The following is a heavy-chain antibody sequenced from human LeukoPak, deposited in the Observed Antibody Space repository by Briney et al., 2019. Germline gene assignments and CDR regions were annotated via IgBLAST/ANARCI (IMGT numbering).Heavy chain of an antibody. J-gene: IGHJ4*02. Sequence: ALKVACKASGYTFTDYHRHWLRQTPVQGLEWMGSINANRGDTNYAPKFQRRVTMTRHTPIPTAYIEPSSLRSHDTAVYYCARRGRPFFDYWGQGTLVTVSP. CDR2: INANRGDT. V-gene: IGHV1-2*02. CDR1: GYTFTDYH. CDR3: ARRGRPFFDY.